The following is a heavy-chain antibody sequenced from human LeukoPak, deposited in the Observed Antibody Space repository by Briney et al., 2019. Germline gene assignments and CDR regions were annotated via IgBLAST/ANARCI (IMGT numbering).Heavy chain of an antibody. V-gene: IGHV3-20*01. D-gene: IGHD2/OR15-2a*01. CDR3: ARGIDREYGWFDP. Sequence: GGSLRLSCAASGFTFDDYGMSWVRQAPGKGLEWVSGINWNGGSTGYADSAKGRFTISRDNAKNSLYLQMNSLRAEDTALYHCARGIDREYGWFDPWGQGTLVTVSS. J-gene: IGHJ5*02. CDR1: GFTFDDYG. CDR2: INWNGGST.